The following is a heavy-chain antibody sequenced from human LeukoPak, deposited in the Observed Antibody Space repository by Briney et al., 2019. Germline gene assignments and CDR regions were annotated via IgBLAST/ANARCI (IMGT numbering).Heavy chain of an antibody. J-gene: IGHJ5*02. D-gene: IGHD4-11*01. V-gene: IGHV1-2*02. CDR1: GYTFIGYY. CDR2: INPTGGGT. Sequence: ASVKVSCKASGYTFIGYYLHWVRQAPGQGLEWMGWINPTGGGTNYAQKFQDRVTMTRDTSINTAYMELSRLTSDDTAVYYCARAGHYDFNYFDPWGQGTLVTVSS. CDR3: ARAGHYDFNYFDP.